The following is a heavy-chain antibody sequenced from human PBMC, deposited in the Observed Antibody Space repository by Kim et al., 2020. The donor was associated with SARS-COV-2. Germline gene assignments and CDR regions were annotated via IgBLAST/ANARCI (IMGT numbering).Heavy chain of an antibody. V-gene: IGHV4-31*03. D-gene: IGHD3-3*01. CDR2: IYYSGST. J-gene: IGHJ6*02. Sequence: SETLSLTCTVSGGSISSGGYYWSWIRQHPGKGLEWIGYIYYSGSTYYNPSLKSRVTISVDTSKNQFSLKLSSVTAADTAVYYCARDSYYDFWSGYYSGYGMDVWGQGTTVTVSS. CDR1: GGSISSGGYY. CDR3: ARDSYYDFWSGYYSGYGMDV.